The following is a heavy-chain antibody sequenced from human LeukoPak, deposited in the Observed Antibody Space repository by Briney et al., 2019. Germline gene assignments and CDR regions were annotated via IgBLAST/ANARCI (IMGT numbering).Heavy chain of an antibody. CDR3: ARSRTSRAFDI. V-gene: IGHV3-23*01. CDR1: GFTFSSYA. Sequence: PGGSLRLSCAASGFTFSSYAMSWVRQALGKGLEWVSAISGSGGSTYYADSVKGRFTISRDNAKNSLYLQMNSLRAEDTAVYYCARSRTSRAFDIWGQGTMVTVSS. D-gene: IGHD1-26*01. J-gene: IGHJ3*02. CDR2: ISGSGGST.